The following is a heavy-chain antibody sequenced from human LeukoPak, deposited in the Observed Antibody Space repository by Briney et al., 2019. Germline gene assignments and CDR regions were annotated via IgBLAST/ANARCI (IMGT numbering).Heavy chain of an antibody. J-gene: IGHJ4*02. CDR1: GYTFTKYG. V-gene: IGHV1-18*01. CDR3: ARVDLLTGYYFFDY. CDR2: IRGDNGNT. Sequence: GASVKVSCKASGYTFTKYGISWVRQAPGQGREWVRWIRGDNGNTNHAQKLQGRVTMTTDTSTTTAYMELRSLGSDETAVYYCARVDLLTGYYFFDYWGQGTLVTVSS. D-gene: IGHD3-9*01.